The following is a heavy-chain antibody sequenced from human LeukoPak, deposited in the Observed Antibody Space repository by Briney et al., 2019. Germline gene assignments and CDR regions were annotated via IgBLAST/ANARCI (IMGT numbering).Heavy chain of an antibody. Sequence: SETLSLTCAVYGGSFSGYYWCWLRQPPGQGLEWIGEINHSGSTNYNPSLKSRVTISVDTSKTQFSLKLSSVTAADTAVYYCARGPRATGVFDYWGQGTLDTVSS. CDR2: INHSGST. CDR1: GGSFSGYY. V-gene: IGHV4-34*01. CDR3: ARGPRATGVFDY. J-gene: IGHJ4*02.